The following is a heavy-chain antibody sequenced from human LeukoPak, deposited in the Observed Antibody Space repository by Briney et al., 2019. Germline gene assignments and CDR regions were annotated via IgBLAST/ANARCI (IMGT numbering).Heavy chain of an antibody. J-gene: IGHJ4*02. CDR1: GYTLTELS. CDR2: FDPEDGET. V-gene: IGHV1-24*01. Sequence: ASVKVSCKVSGYTLTELSMHWVRQAPGKGLEWMGGFDPEDGETIYAQKFQGRVTMTEDTSTDTAYMELSSLRSEDTAVYYCARAFGSGYYFDYWGQGTLVTVSS. D-gene: IGHD3-16*01. CDR3: ARAFGSGYYFDY.